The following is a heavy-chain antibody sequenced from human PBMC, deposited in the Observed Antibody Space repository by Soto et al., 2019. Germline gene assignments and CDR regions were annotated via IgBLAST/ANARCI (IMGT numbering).Heavy chain of an antibody. D-gene: IGHD3-10*01. V-gene: IGHV5-51*01. CDR3: ARHGTPYEGSGSSIRYGMDV. CDR1: GYSFTAYW. Sequence: GESLKISCEGSGYSFTAYWIARVRQMPGKGLEWVGIIYPGDSDTRYSPSFQGQVTFSADKSINTAYLHWNSLKASDTAMYYCARHGTPYEGSGSSIRYGMDVWGQGTPVTVSS. CDR2: IYPGDSDT. J-gene: IGHJ6*02.